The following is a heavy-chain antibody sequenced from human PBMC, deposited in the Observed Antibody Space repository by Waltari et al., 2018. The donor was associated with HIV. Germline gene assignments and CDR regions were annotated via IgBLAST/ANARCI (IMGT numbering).Heavy chain of an antibody. CDR2: SNCDWSTT. D-gene: IGHD3-22*01. V-gene: IGHV3-74*01. Sequence: EVQLVESGGGLVQPGGSLRLSCAASGFTFSSYWMHWVRQAPGKGLVGVSRSNCDWSTTSYAASVKGRFTISGDNAKNTLYLQMSSLSAEDTAVYYCARIAYDISGYGWFDHWGQGTLVTVSS. CDR3: ARIAYDISGYGWFDH. CDR1: GFTFSSYW. J-gene: IGHJ5*02.